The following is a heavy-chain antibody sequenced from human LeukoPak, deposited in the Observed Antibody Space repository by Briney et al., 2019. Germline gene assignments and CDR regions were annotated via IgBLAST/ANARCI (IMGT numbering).Heavy chain of an antibody. Sequence: SETLSLTCTVSGGSISSYYWSWIRQPPGKGLEWIGYLYHSGSTYYSPSLRSRVTISVDRSRNQFSLKLSSVTAADTAVYYCARVEYCSSSSCPGLAFDIWGQGTMVIVSS. CDR2: LYHSGST. CDR1: GGSISSYY. CDR3: ARVEYCSSSSCPGLAFDI. J-gene: IGHJ3*02. V-gene: IGHV4-59*12. D-gene: IGHD2-2*01.